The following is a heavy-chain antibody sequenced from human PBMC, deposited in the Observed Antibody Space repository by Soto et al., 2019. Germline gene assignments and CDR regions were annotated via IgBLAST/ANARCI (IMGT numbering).Heavy chain of an antibody. CDR1: GFTFSSYG. CDR2: IWYDGSNK. V-gene: IGHV3-33*01. J-gene: IGHJ6*02. D-gene: IGHD6-13*01. CDR3: ARDKIAAAVAYYYYGMDV. Sequence: GGSLRLSCAASGFTFSSYGMHWVRQAPGKGLEWVAVIWYDGSNKYYADSVKGRFTISRDNSKNTLYLQMNSLRAEDTAVYYCARDKIAAAVAYYYYGMDVWGQGTTVTVSS.